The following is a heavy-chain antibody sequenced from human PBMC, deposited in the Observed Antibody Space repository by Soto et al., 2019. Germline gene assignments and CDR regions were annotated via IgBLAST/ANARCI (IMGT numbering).Heavy chain of an antibody. V-gene: IGHV1-18*01. J-gene: IGHJ3*02. CDR1: GYTFTSYG. D-gene: IGHD6-13*01. Sequence: QVQLVQSGAEVKKPGASVKVSCKASGYTFTSYGISWVRQAPGQGLEWMGWISAYNGNTNYAQKLQGRVTMTTDTSTNTAYLELRSLRSDDTAVYFCARDQWSSSHDYGFDIWGQGTMVTVSS. CDR2: ISAYNGNT. CDR3: ARDQWSSSHDYGFDI.